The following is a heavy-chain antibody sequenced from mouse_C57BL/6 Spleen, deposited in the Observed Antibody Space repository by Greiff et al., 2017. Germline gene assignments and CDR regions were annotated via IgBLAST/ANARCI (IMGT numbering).Heavy chain of an antibody. CDR1: GYTFTDYY. CDR3: SRPSLYDGYSCPYYWDY. V-gene: IGHV1-26*01. D-gene: IGHD2-3*01. J-gene: IGHJ2*01. CDR2: INPNNGGT. Sequence: EVQLQQSGPELVKPGASVKISCKASGYTFTDYYMNWVKQSHGKSLEWIGDINPNNGGTSYNQKFKGKATLTVDKSSSTAYMELRSLTSEDSAVXYCSRPSLYDGYSCPYYWDYWGQGTTLTVSS.